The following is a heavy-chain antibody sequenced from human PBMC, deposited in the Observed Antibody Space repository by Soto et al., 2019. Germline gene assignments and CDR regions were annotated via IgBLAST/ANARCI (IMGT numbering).Heavy chain of an antibody. D-gene: IGHD3-9*01. CDR1: GGSPCGYY. Sequence: PSETLCLTCFVSGGSPCGYYVSWVRQQPGKGLEWIGYIHYSGSTTYNSSLKGRVTMSVDTSKNQFSLKLSSVTAADTAVYYCARRRYADLAFDYWGQGTLVTVSS. V-gene: IGHV4-59*08. J-gene: IGHJ4*02. CDR3: ARRRYADLAFDY. CDR2: IHYSGST.